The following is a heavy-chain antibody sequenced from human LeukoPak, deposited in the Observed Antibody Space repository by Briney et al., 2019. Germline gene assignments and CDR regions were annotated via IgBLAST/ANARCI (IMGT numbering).Heavy chain of an antibody. J-gene: IGHJ4*02. D-gene: IGHD2-21*02. V-gene: IGHV3-23*01. Sequence: PGASLRLSCAASGFTFSSYAMSWVRQAPGKRLEWVSAISGSGGSTYYADSVKGRFTISRDNSKNTLYLQMNSLRAEDTAVYYCAKGEHIVVVTATFDYWGQGTLVTVSS. CDR1: GFTFSSYA. CDR3: AKGEHIVVVTATFDY. CDR2: ISGSGGST.